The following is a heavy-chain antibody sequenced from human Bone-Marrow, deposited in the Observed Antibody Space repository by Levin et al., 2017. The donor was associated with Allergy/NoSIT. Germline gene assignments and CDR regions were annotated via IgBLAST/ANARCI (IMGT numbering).Heavy chain of an antibody. V-gene: IGHV3-30*04. D-gene: IGHD6-13*01. CDR2: ISYDGTNK. Sequence: QSGGSLRLSCAASGSTLNNYAMHWVRQAPGRGLEWVAVISYDGTNKYYADSVKGRFTISRDNSKNTLFLQMKSLRVDDTAVYSCARDMYTSTWLDYYGLDVWGRGTTVTVSS. J-gene: IGHJ6*02. CDR3: ARDMYTSTWLDYYGLDV. CDR1: GSTLNNYA.